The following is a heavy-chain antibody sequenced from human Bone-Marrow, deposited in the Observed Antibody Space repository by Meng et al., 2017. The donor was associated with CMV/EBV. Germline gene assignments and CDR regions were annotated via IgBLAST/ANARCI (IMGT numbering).Heavy chain of an antibody. D-gene: IGHD2-15*01. J-gene: IGHJ6*02. CDR3: ARCSGTCRFYNYYYGMDV. Sequence: SVKVSCKASGGTFSNYEINWVRQAPGQGLEWVGGIIPIIGRGKYAQKFQGRVTITADKSASTAYMELSSLRFDDTAVYYCARCSGTCRFYNYYYGMDVWGQGTTFTVSS. CDR1: GGTFSNYE. CDR2: IIPIIGRG. V-gene: IGHV1-69*10.